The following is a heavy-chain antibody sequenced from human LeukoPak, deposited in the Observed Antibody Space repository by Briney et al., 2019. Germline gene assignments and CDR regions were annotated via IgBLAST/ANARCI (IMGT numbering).Heavy chain of an antibody. Sequence: GSSVKVSCKASGGTFSSYAISWVRQAPGQGLEWMGGIIPIFGTANYAQKFQGRVTITADESTSTAYTELSSLRSEDTAVYYCARAVSAGVVPAALRSYYYYMDVWGKGTTVTISS. D-gene: IGHD2-2*01. CDR3: ARAVSAGVVPAALRSYYYYMDV. CDR1: GGTFSSYA. V-gene: IGHV1-69*01. CDR2: IIPIFGTA. J-gene: IGHJ6*03.